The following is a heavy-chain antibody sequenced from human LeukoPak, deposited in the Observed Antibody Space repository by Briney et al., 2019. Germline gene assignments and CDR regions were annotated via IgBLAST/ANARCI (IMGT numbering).Heavy chain of an antibody. CDR3: ARAGNNGYYVY. V-gene: IGHV4-34*01. D-gene: IGHD2-2*03. Sequence: SETLSLTCAVYGGSFSGYYWSWIRQPPGKGLEWIGEINHSGSTNYNPSLKSRVTISVDTSKNQFSLKLSSVTAEDTAVYYCARAGNNGYYVYWGQGTLVTVSS. CDR2: INHSGST. CDR1: GGSFSGYY. J-gene: IGHJ4*02.